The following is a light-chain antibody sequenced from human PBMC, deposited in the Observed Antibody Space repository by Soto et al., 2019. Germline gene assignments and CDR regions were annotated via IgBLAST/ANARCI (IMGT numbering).Light chain of an antibody. J-gene: IGKJ5*01. V-gene: IGKV1-9*01. Sequence: DIQLTQSPSFLSASVGDRVTITCRASQGINNYLAWYQQKPGKAPKLLIYAASTLQSGIPSRFSGSGSGADFTLTIVSLQPEDFAPYCCQQLNSYPRITFRQGTRLEIK. CDR3: QQLNSYPRIT. CDR1: QGINNY. CDR2: AAS.